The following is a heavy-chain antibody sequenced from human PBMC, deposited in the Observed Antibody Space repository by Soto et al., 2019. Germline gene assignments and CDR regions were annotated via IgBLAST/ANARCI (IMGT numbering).Heavy chain of an antibody. CDR1: GYTFTTLG. Sequence: ASVKVSCKASGYTFTTLGVSWVRQAPGQGLEWMGWISTSNGNTNYAQKLQGRVTMTTDTSTSTAYMELRSLRSDDTAVYYCARDWEAVVPDYWGQGTLVTGSS. CDR3: ARDWEAVVPDY. CDR2: ISTSNGNT. V-gene: IGHV1-18*01. J-gene: IGHJ4*02. D-gene: IGHD6-19*01.